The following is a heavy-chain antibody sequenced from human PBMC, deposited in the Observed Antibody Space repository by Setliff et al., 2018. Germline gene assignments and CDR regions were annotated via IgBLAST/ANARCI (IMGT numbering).Heavy chain of an antibody. CDR3: AKLVVTTHGPFDY. CDR2: ISGSGRTT. J-gene: IGHJ4*02. D-gene: IGHD4-4*01. V-gene: IGHV3-23*01. CDR1: GFRFSDLY. Sequence: PGGSLRLSCAASGFRFSDLYMTWVRQAPGKGLEWVSSISGSGRTTYYVASVKGRFTISRDNSNNMVYLQMNSLGADDTAVYYCAKLVVTTHGPFDYWGQGTLVTVSS.